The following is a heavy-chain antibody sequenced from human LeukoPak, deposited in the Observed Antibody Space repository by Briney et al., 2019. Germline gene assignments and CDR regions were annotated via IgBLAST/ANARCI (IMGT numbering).Heavy chain of an antibody. V-gene: IGHV3-53*01. CDR1: GFTFSSYA. CDR3: ASHVYGGNLY. D-gene: IGHD4-23*01. J-gene: IGHJ4*02. Sequence: GGSLRLSCAASGFTFSSYAMSWVRQPPGKGLEWVSVIYSGGSTYYADSVKGRFTISRDNSKNTLYLQMNSLRAEDTAVYYCASHVYGGNLYWGQGTLVTVSS. CDR2: IYSGGST.